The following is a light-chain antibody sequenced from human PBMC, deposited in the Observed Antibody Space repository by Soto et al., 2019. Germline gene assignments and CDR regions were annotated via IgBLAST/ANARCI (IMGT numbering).Light chain of an antibody. J-gene: IGKJ4*01. Sequence: DIQMTPSPSTRSASVGDRVTITCRASQSISSWLAWYQQKPGKAPKLLIFDASSLESGTPSRFSGRRSGTQFTLTINGLQPDDFATYYCQQYDNYKPLTFGGGTKVDIK. CDR1: QSISSW. CDR3: QQYDNYKPLT. CDR2: DAS. V-gene: IGKV1-5*01.